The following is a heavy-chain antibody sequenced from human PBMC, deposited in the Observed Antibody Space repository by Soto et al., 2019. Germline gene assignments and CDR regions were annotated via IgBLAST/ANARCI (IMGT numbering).Heavy chain of an antibody. Sequence: QLVQSGGEVKKPGASVRVSCKASGYAFSFGFSWVRQAPGQGLEWMGWISASDGSTNSAPRFRGRITLTTDTSTNTAYMDLRSLTSDDTAVYFCATYYFGSGSYYRFDNWGQGTLVTVSS. CDR2: ISASDGST. J-gene: IGHJ4*02. CDR1: GYAFSFG. CDR3: ATYYFGSGSYYRFDN. D-gene: IGHD3-10*01. V-gene: IGHV1-18*01.